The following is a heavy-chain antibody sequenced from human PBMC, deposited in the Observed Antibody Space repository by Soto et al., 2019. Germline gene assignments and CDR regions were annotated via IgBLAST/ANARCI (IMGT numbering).Heavy chain of an antibody. CDR3: ARLSENNYYDSSGYFDY. Sequence: GESLKISCKGSGYSFTSYWIGWVRQMPGKGLEWMGIIYPGDSDTRYSPSFQGQVTISADKSISTAYLQWSSLKASDTAMYHCARLSENNYYDSSGYFDYWGQGTLVTVSS. D-gene: IGHD3-22*01. V-gene: IGHV5-51*01. CDR2: IYPGDSDT. J-gene: IGHJ4*02. CDR1: GYSFTSYW.